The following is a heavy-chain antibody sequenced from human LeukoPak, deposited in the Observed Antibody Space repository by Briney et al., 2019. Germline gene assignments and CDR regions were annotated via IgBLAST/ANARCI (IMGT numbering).Heavy chain of an antibody. Sequence: GGSLGLSCAASGFTFSSYAMHWVRQAPGKGLEWVAVISYDGSNKYYADSVKGRFTISRDNSKNTLYLQMNSLRAEDTAVYYCARDPPSVIAIPVHAFDIWGQGTMVTVSS. CDR2: ISYDGSNK. D-gene: IGHD2-21*01. CDR1: GFTFSSYA. J-gene: IGHJ3*02. V-gene: IGHV3-30-3*01. CDR3: ARDPPSVIAIPVHAFDI.